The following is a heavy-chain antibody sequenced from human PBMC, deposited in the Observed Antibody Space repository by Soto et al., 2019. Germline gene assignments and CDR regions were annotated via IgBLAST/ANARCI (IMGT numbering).Heavy chain of an antibody. Sequence: EVQLLDSGGGLVQPGGSLRLSCAASGFTFSNYAMTWVRQGPGKGLEWVSGISGSGGRSYYADSVKGRSTISRDNSKSTLYLQMNSLRAEDTAVYYCAKAYFGWSSEQPDYFDYWGQGTLVTVSS. CDR3: AKAYFGWSSEQPDYFDY. J-gene: IGHJ4*02. D-gene: IGHD6-13*01. CDR2: ISGSGGRS. CDR1: GFTFSNYA. V-gene: IGHV3-23*01.